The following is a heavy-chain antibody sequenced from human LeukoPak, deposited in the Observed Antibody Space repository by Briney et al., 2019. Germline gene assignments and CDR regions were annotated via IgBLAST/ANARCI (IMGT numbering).Heavy chain of an antibody. V-gene: IGHV4-4*09. CDR2: IHTSGGS. CDR3: ARGTSTVVTPEYYYYYCMDV. CDR1: GASISSSH. J-gene: IGHJ6*03. Sequence: PSETLSLTCNVSGASISSSHWCWVRQPPGKGLEWIGNIHTSGGSNYSPSLKSRVTISLDTSRNQFSLKLTSVTAADTAVYYCARGTSTVVTPEYYYYYCMDVWGKGTTVTVSS. D-gene: IGHD4-23*01.